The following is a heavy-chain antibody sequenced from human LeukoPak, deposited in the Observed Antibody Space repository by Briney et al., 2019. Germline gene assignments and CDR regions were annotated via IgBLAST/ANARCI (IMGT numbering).Heavy chain of an antibody. CDR3: ARARGAVAIDY. CDR2: IYYSGST. Sequence: SETLSLTCTVSGGSISSYYWSWIRQPPGKGLEWIGYIYYSGSTNYNPSLKSRVTVSADTSKNQFSLKLTSVTAADTAVYYCARARGAVAIDYWGQGTLVTVSS. CDR1: GGSISSYY. V-gene: IGHV4-59*12. D-gene: IGHD6-19*01. J-gene: IGHJ4*02.